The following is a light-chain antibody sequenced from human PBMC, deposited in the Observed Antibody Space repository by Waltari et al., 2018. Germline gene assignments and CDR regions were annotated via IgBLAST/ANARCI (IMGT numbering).Light chain of an antibody. CDR3: SSYTSSNTVL. CDR1: CSDVGFYNR. Sequence: QSSLTPPPSVPGSPGQSATISCTGTCSDVGFYNRVSWYQQSQRTPPKLILNQVTNPSGGVPDRSCGSYGAYTSLLIIAVLPADDDADYCCSSYTSSNTVLFGAGTKVTVL. J-gene: IGLJ1*01. V-gene: IGLV2-18*02. CDR2: QVT.